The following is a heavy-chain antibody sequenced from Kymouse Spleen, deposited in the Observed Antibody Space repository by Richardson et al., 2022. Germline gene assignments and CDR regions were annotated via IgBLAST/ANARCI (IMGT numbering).Heavy chain of an antibody. CDR3: TTVVAVAGTGYFDY. Sequence: EVQLVESGGGLVKPGGSLRLSCAASGFTFSNAWMSWVRQAPGKGLEWVGRIKSKTDGGTTDYAAPVKGRFTISRDDSKNTLYLQMNSLKTEDTAVYYCTTVVAVAGTGYFDYWGQGTLVTVSS. CDR1: GFTFSNAW. D-gene: IGHD6-19*01. V-gene: IGHV3-15*01. CDR2: IKSKTDGGTT. J-gene: IGHJ4*02.